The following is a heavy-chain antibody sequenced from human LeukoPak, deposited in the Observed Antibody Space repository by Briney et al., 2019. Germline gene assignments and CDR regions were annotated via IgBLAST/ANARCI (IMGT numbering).Heavy chain of an antibody. CDR2: INHSGST. J-gene: IGHJ5*02. CDR1: AGSISSDSYY. CDR3: ARAWYSSSWYGHNWFDP. V-gene: IGHV4-39*07. Sequence: SETLSLTCTVSAGSISSDSYYWSWIRQPPGKGLEWIGEINHSGSTNYNPSLKSRVTISVDTSKNQFSLKLSSVTAADTAVYYCARAWYSSSWYGHNWFDPWGQGTLVTVSS. D-gene: IGHD6-13*01.